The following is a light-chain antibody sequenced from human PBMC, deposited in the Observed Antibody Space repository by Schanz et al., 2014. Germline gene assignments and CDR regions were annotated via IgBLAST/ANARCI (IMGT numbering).Light chain of an antibody. CDR1: QSVSSSS. V-gene: IGKV3-20*01. J-gene: IGKJ1*01. Sequence: EIVLTQSPATLSLSPGERATLSCRASQSVSSSSLAWYQQKPGQAPRLLIYGASSRATGIPDRFSGSGSGTDFTLTISRLEPEDFAVFYCQQFIDVPWTFGQGTKVEVK. CDR2: GAS. CDR3: QQFIDVPWT.